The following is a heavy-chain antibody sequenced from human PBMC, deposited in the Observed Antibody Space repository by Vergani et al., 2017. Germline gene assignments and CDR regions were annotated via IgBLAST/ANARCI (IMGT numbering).Heavy chain of an antibody. CDR3: ARDVPTTDY. Sequence: QVQLVESGGGVVQPGRTLRLSCAASGFTFSSYGMHWVRQAPGKGLEWVAVIWYDGSNKYYADSVKGRFTISRDNSKNTLYLQMNSLRAEDTAVYYCARDVPTTDYWGQGTLVTVSS. D-gene: IGHD4-17*01. V-gene: IGHV3-33*01. J-gene: IGHJ4*02. CDR1: GFTFSSYG. CDR2: IWYDGSNK.